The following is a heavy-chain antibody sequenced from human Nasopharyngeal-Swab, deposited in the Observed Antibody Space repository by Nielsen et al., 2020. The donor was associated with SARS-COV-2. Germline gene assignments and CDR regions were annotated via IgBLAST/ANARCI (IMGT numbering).Heavy chain of an antibody. Sequence: GESLKISCAASGFIFSSYGMHWVRQAPGKGLEWVAVIWYDGSNKYYADSVKGRFTISRDNSKNTLYLQMKSLRAEDTAVYYCARDGSGYYDSSGYYDYWGQGTLVTVSS. V-gene: IGHV3-33*01. CDR1: GFIFSSYG. CDR3: ARDGSGYYDSSGYYDY. CDR2: IWYDGSNK. D-gene: IGHD3-22*01. J-gene: IGHJ4*02.